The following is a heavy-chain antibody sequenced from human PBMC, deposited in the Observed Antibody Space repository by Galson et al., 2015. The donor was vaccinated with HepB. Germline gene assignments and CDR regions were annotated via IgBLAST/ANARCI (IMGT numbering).Heavy chain of an antibody. CDR1: GGTFSSYA. D-gene: IGHD7-27*01. J-gene: IGHJ2*01. Sequence: SVKVSCKASGGTFSSYAISWVRQAPGQGLEWMGGIIPIFGTANYGQKFQGRVTITADESTSTAYMELSSLRSEDTAVYYCARDDRKLGSNFDLWGRGTLVTVSS. CDR2: IIPIFGTA. CDR3: ARDDRKLGSNFDL. V-gene: IGHV1-69*13.